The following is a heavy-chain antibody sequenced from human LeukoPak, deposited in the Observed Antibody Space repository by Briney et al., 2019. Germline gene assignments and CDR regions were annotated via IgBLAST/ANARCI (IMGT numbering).Heavy chain of an antibody. J-gene: IGHJ4*02. CDR3: ARDDWSGWPSY. CDR2: INHNSGGK. V-gene: IGHV1-2*04. D-gene: IGHD6-19*01. CDR1: GFTFTGYY. Sequence: GSVKVSCMASGFTFTGYYMHWVRQAPGQGLEWLGCINHNSGGKNYAQTFQGWVTMTRDTTITTSYMELRRLRSDDTAEYYCARDDWSGWPSYWGQGTLVTVSS.